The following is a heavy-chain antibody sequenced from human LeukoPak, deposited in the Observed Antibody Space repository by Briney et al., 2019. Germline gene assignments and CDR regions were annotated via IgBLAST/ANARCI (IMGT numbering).Heavy chain of an antibody. D-gene: IGHD3-22*01. CDR3: ASLYWDCTGYCDP. CDR1: GYTFTSYD. V-gene: IGHV1-8*01. CDR2: MNPNSGNT. J-gene: IGHJ5*02. Sequence: ASVKVSCKASGYTFTSYDINWVRQATGQGLEWMGWMNPNSGNTGYAQKFQGRVTMTRNTSISTAYMELSSLRSEDTAVYHCASLYWDCTGYCDPWGQGTLVTVSS.